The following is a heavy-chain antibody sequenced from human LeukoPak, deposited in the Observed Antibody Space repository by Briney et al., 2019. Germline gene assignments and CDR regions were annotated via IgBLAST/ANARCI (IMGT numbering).Heavy chain of an antibody. V-gene: IGHV4-4*07. J-gene: IGHJ6*03. Sequence: PSGTLSLTCTVSGDSMGSYYWNWLRQPAGKGLEWIGRIRSDGTTYNNPSLESAVTMSVDTSNNHFSLRLSSVTAADTAVYYCARSTGFYTTYYMDVWGKGTTVTVSS. CDR3: ARSTGFYTTYYMDV. D-gene: IGHD3-22*01. CDR2: IRSDGTT. CDR1: GDSMGSYY.